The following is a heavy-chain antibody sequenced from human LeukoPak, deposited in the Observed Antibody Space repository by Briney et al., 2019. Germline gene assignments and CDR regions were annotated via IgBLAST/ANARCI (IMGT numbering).Heavy chain of an antibody. CDR2: IIEDGALR. D-gene: IGHD6-13*01. Sequence: GGSLRLSCAASGFTFSGYWMTWVRQAPGKGLEWVANIIEDGALRYYVDSVKGRFTISRDNTKKSLYLQMNSLRAEDTAVYYCAREPSYSSSWYTSCDYWGQGTLVTVSS. J-gene: IGHJ4*02. CDR1: GFTFSGYW. CDR3: AREPSYSSSWYTSCDY. V-gene: IGHV3-7*01.